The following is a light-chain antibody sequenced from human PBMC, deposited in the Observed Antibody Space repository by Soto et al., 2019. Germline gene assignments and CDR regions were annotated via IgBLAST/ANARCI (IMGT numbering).Light chain of an antibody. Sequence: EIGLTQSQDNPSLSPGERATLSCRASQSVSGHLDWYQQKPGQAPRLLIYDASTRATGIPARFSGSGSGAEFTLTICSLQSEDFAVYYCQESPNWPLTFAVGTKVDI. V-gene: IGKV3-15*01. CDR1: QSVSGH. CDR3: QESPNWPLT. CDR2: DAS. J-gene: IGKJ4*01.